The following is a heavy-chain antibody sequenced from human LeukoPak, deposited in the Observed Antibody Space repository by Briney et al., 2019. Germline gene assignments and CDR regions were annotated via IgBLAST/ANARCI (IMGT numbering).Heavy chain of an antibody. J-gene: IGHJ4*02. CDR1: GHNFANYR. Sequence: GESLKISCKGSGHNFANYRIGWVRQMPGKGLEWMGIIYPDDSDTTYSPSLQGQVTISVDKSINTAYLQWSSLKASDTAVYYCARPGSPGSIVLDYWGQGTLVTVSS. CDR2: IYPDDSDT. D-gene: IGHD3-10*01. V-gene: IGHV5-51*01. CDR3: ARPGSPGSIVLDY.